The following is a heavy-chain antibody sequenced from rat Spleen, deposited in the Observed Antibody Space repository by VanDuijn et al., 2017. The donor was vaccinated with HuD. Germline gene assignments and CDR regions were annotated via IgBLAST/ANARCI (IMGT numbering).Heavy chain of an antibody. CDR3: ARVIYSSYGN. CDR1: GFTFSNYD. V-gene: IGHV5-25*01. D-gene: IGHD1-8*01. Sequence: EVQLVESGGGLVQPGRSLKLSCAASGFTFSNYDMAWVRQAPTKGLEWVASISPSGGSTYYRDSVKGRFTISRDNAKSTLYLQMDSLRSEDTATYYCARVIYSSYGNWGQGVMVTVSS. CDR2: ISPSGGST. J-gene: IGHJ2*01.